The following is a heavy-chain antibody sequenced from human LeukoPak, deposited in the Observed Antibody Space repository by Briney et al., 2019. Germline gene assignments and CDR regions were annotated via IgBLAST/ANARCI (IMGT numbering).Heavy chain of an antibody. Sequence: SETLSLTCTVSGGSISSYYWSWIRQPPGKGLEWIGYIYYSGSTNYNPSLKSRVTISVDTSKDQFSLKLSSVTAADTAVYYCARRGYSGYGGDYFDYWGQGTLVTVSS. D-gene: IGHD5-12*01. CDR2: IYYSGST. V-gene: IGHV4-59*08. J-gene: IGHJ4*02. CDR3: ARRGYSGYGGDYFDY. CDR1: GGSISSYY.